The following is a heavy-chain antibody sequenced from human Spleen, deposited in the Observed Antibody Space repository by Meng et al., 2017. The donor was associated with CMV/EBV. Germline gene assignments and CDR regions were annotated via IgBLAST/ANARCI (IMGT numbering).Heavy chain of an antibody. CDR1: GGSFSGYY. CDR3: ARDPRYSSS. Sequence: QGQLQEWGAGLLKPAETLSLTWAVYGGSFSGYYWSGIRQPPGKGLEWIGEINHSGSTNYNPSLKSRVTISVDTSKNQFSLKLSSVTAADTAVYYCARDPRYSSSWGQGTLVTVSS. J-gene: IGHJ4*02. CDR2: INHSGST. V-gene: IGHV4-34*01. D-gene: IGHD6-13*01.